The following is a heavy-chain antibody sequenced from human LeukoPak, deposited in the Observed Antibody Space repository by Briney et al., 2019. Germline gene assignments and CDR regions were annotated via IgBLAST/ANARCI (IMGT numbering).Heavy chain of an antibody. Sequence: GGSLRLSCAASGFTFSTYVIHWVRQAPGKGLEYVSSISSNGGSTYYANSVKGRFTISRDNSENTLYLQMGNLRAEDMAVYYCAREGYCSGGSCYYYDYWGQGTLVTVSS. CDR3: AREGYCSGGSCYYYDY. CDR2: ISSNGGST. D-gene: IGHD2-15*01. V-gene: IGHV3-64*01. J-gene: IGHJ4*02. CDR1: GFTFSTYV.